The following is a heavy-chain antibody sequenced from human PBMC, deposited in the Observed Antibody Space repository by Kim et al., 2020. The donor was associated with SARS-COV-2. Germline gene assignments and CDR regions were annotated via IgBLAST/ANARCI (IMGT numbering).Heavy chain of an antibody. CDR2: IWYDGSNK. CDR3: ARDRLSRLMITFGGVIDYGMDV. D-gene: IGHD3-16*02. Sequence: GGSLRLSCAASGFTFSSYDMHWVRQAPGKGLEWVAVIWYDGSNKYYADSVKGRFTISRDNSKNTLYLQMNSLRAEDTAVYYCARDRLSRLMITFGGVIDYGMDVWGQGTTVTVSS. CDR1: GFTFSSYD. J-gene: IGHJ6*02. V-gene: IGHV3-33*01.